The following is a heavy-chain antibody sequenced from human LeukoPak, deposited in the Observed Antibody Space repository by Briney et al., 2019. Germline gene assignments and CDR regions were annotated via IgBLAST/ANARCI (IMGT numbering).Heavy chain of an antibody. J-gene: IGHJ6*03. Sequence: WGSLRLSCVASGFTFSTYAMSWVRQAPGKGLEWVAAISSSGGSTYYADAVSRRFTIVRDNSKNMLFLQPDSLRAEDTAVYYCAKSARSTLFRGERYMDLWGKGATVSVSS. CDR3: AKSARSTLFRGERYMDL. CDR1: GFTFSTYA. V-gene: IGHV3-23*01. D-gene: IGHD3-10*01. CDR2: ISSSGGST.